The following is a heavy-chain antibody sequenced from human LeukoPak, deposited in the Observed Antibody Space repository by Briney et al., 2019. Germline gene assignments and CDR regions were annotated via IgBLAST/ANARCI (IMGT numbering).Heavy chain of an antibody. J-gene: IGHJ4*02. D-gene: IGHD1-26*01. V-gene: IGHV3-7*01. Sequence: GGSLRLSCAASGFTFSGYWMTWVRQAPGKGLEWVANIKQDGSEKYYVDSVKGRFTISRDNAKNSLYLQMNSLRAEDAAVYYCARRSGTYFDYWGQGTLVTVSS. CDR3: ARRSGTYFDY. CDR1: GFTFSGYW. CDR2: IKQDGSEK.